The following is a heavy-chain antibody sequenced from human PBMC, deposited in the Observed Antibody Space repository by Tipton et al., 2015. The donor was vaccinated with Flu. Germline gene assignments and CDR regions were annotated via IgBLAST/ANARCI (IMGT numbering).Heavy chain of an antibody. CDR3: ARGMPTTYYFDY. Sequence: SLRLSCAASGFTVSSNYMSWVRQAPGKGLEWVSVIYSGGSTYYADSVKGRFTISRDNSKNTLYLQMNSLRAEDTAVYYCARGMPTTYYFDYWGQGTLVTVSS. D-gene: IGHD1-1*01. CDR1: GFTVSSNY. J-gene: IGHJ4*02. CDR2: IYSGGST. V-gene: IGHV3-66*01.